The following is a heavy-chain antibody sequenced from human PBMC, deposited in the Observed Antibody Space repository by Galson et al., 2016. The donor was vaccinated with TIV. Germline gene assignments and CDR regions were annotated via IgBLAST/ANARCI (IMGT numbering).Heavy chain of an antibody. Sequence: SLRLSCAASGFTFSSHAMSWVRQAPGKGLEWVSAISVSGGSTYYADAVKGRFTISRDNSKNTVYLQMNNLRSEDTAVYYCARPASLGYFDWLPPDSWGQGTLVTVSS. CDR2: ISVSGGST. CDR3: ARPASLGYFDWLPPDS. D-gene: IGHD3-9*01. J-gene: IGHJ4*02. V-gene: IGHV3-23*01. CDR1: GFTFSSHA.